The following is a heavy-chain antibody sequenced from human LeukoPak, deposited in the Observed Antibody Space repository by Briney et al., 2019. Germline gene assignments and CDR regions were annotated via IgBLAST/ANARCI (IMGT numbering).Heavy chain of an antibody. CDR1: GYTFTGYY. J-gene: IGHJ4*02. CDR2: INPNSGGP. D-gene: IGHD3-3*01. V-gene: IGHV1-2*02. CDR3: ARGGNSVFGVVDY. Sequence: ASVKVSCTASGYTFTGYYMHWVRQAPGQGLEWMGWINPNSGGPIYAQKFQGRVTMTWDKSISTTYMELRGLRSDDTAVYYCARGGNSVFGVVDYWGQGTLVTVSS.